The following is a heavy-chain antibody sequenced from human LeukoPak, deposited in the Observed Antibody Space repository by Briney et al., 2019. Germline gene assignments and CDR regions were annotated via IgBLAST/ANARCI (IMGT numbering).Heavy chain of an antibody. CDR3: GRVSWDWANYPFDV. D-gene: IGHD3/OR15-3a*01. Sequence: PSETLSLTCTVSGGSIISSDYHWGWVRQAPGKGLVWVSRIKRDGSSTDYADSVKGRFTISRDNAKNTLYLQMNSVRAEDTAVYYCGRVSWDWANYPFDVWGQGTKVTVSS. J-gene: IGHJ3*01. CDR1: GGSIISSDYH. V-gene: IGHV3-74*01. CDR2: IKRDGSST.